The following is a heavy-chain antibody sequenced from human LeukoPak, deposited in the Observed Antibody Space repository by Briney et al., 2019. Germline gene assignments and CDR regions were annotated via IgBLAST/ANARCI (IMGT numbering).Heavy chain of an antibody. J-gene: IGHJ4*02. D-gene: IGHD1-26*01. V-gene: IGHV5-51*01. CDR3: ARSIVGATPFDY. CDR1: GCLFTSYW. CDR2: IYPGDSDT. Sequence: GGSLQISCQGSGCLFTSYWIGWVRQLPGKGLEWMGIIYPGDSDTRYSPSFQGQVTISADKSISTAYLQWSSLKASDTAMYYCARSIVGATPFDYWGQGTLVTVSS.